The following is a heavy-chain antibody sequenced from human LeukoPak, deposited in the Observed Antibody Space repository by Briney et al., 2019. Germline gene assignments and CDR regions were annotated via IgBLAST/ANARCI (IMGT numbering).Heavy chain of an antibody. J-gene: IGHJ5*02. CDR2: IKQDGSEK. V-gene: IGHV3-7*01. D-gene: IGHD2-2*01. CDR3: ARAGGVVVQRTWFDP. CDR1: GFTFSSYW. Sequence: PGGSLRLSCAASGFTFSSYWMSWVRQAPGKGLEWVVNIKQDGSEKYYVDSVKGRFTISRDNAKNSLYLQMNSLRAEDTAVYYCARAGGVVVQRTWFDPWGQGTLVTVSS.